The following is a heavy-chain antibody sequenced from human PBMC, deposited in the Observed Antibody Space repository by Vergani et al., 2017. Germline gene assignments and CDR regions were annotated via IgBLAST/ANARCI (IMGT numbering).Heavy chain of an antibody. CDR1: GFTFSSYA. Sequence: EVQLLESGGGLVQPGGSLRLSCAASGFTFSSYAMSWVRQAPGRGLEWVSAISGSGGSTYYADSVKGRFTISRDNSKNTLYLQMNSLRAEDTAVYYCVKCPFVAARPDYYYMDVWGKGTTVTVSS. CDR3: VKCPFVAARPDYYYMDV. J-gene: IGHJ6*03. CDR2: ISGSGGST. V-gene: IGHV3-23*01. D-gene: IGHD6-6*01.